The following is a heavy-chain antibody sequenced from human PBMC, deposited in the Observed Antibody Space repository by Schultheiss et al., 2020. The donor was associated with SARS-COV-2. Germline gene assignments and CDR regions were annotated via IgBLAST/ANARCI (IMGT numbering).Heavy chain of an antibody. CDR1: GFTFDDYA. V-gene: IGHV3-9*01. D-gene: IGHD3-3*01. CDR3: AKGGRGDFWSGYSYGMDV. Sequence: GGSLRLSCAASGFTFDDYAMHWVRQAPGKGLEWVSGISGSGGSTYYADSVKGRFTISRDNAKNSLYLQMNSLRAEDTALYYCAKGGRGDFWSGYSYGMDVWGQGTTVTVSS. CDR2: ISGSGGST. J-gene: IGHJ6*02.